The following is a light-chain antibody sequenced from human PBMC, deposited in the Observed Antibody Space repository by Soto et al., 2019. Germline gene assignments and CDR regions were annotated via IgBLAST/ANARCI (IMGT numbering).Light chain of an antibody. V-gene: IGLV2-8*01. CDR3: SSYAGSSNV. CDR2: EVN. CDR1: SSDVGGYNY. Sequence: QSALTQPPSASGSHGQSVSISCTGTSSDVGGYNYVSWYQQHPGKAPKLMIYEVNKRPSGVPDRFSGSKSGNTASLTVSGLQDEDEADYYCSSYAGSSNVFGTGTKLTVL. J-gene: IGLJ1*01.